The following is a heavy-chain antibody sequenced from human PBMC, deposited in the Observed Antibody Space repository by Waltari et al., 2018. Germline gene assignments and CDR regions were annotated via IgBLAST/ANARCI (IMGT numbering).Heavy chain of an antibody. J-gene: IGHJ3*01. D-gene: IGHD3-10*01. CDR1: GYTLSDYA. CDR3: ARVGRWFYDSFDV. Sequence: QVQLMQSGAEVREPGASVKVSCKASGYTLSDYAIHWVRQAPGQRFEWMGWINLGYDDTRYSQNFQGRVTFSRDTSASTAYMELINLTSEDTAVYYCARVGRWFYDSFDVWGQGTMVTVSS. V-gene: IGHV1-3*01. CDR2: INLGYDDT.